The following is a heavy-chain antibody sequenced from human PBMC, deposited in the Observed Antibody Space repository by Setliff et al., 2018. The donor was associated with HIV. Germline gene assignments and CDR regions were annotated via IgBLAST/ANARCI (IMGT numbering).Heavy chain of an antibody. D-gene: IGHD3-16*01. V-gene: IGHV4-59*08. J-gene: IGHJ6*03. CDR3: SRGSYYKDV. Sequence: SETLSLTCSVSSGSVSGYYWGWIRQPPGKKLEWIGYIHSSGSTIYSASLKSRVSISVDTSKNQVSLRLSSVTAADTAVHHCSRGSYYKDVWGKGTTVTVSS. CDR1: SGSVSGYY. CDR2: IHSSGST.